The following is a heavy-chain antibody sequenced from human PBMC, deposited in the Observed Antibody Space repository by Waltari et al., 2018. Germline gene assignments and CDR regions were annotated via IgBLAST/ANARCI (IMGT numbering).Heavy chain of an antibody. CDR2: ISYDGSDK. D-gene: IGHD3-10*01. J-gene: IGHJ4*02. CDR3: ARDIYGSGSYQFDY. CDR1: GFTFSNYA. Sequence: QVQLVESRGGVVPPGRSLQLSCSASGFTFSNYAMHWVRQAAGKGLEWVLIISYDGSDKYYADSVKGRLTISRDNSKNTLYLQMNSLRTEDTAIYYCARDIYGSGSYQFDYWGQGTLVTVSS. V-gene: IGHV3-30*01.